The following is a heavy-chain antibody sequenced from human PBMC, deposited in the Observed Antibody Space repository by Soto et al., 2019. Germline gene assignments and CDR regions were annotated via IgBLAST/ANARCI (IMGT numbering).Heavy chain of an antibody. Sequence: SETLSLTCTVSGGSISSGGYYWSWIRQHPGKGLEWIGYIYNSGSTYYNTSLKSQVTISVDTSKNQYTLKLSSVTAADTAMYYCARSGDYYGSADYFDYWGQGTLVTVSS. V-gene: IGHV4-31*01. CDR1: GGSISSGGYY. J-gene: IGHJ4*02. CDR2: IYNSGST. D-gene: IGHD3-10*01. CDR3: ARSGDYYGSADYFDY.